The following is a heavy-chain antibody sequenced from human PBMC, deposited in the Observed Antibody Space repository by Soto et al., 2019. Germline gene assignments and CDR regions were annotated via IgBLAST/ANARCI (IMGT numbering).Heavy chain of an antibody. CDR1: GGSIRSSSYY. Sequence: TSETLSLTCTVSGGSIRSSSYYWGWIRRPPGKGLEWIGSIYYSGSTYYNPSLKSRVTISVDTSKNQFSLKLSSVTAADTTVYYCARAFTYDSSVGPGYFDYWGQGTLVTVSS. CDR3: ARAFTYDSSVGPGYFDY. D-gene: IGHD3-22*01. CDR2: IYYSGST. J-gene: IGHJ4*02. V-gene: IGHV4-39*01.